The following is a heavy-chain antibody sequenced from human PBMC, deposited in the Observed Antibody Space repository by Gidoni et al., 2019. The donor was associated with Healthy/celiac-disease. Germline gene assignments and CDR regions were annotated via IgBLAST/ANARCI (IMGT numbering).Heavy chain of an antibody. V-gene: IGHV4-39*01. J-gene: IGHJ4*02. CDR2: IYYSGST. CDR3: ARMSTLDY. Sequence: QLQLQASGPGLVKPSETLSLTCTVSGGSISSSRYYWGWIRQPPGKGLGWIGSIYYSGSTYYNPSLKSRVTISVDTSKNQFSLKLSSVTAADTAVYYCARMSTLDYWGQGTLVTVSS. CDR1: GGSISSSRYY.